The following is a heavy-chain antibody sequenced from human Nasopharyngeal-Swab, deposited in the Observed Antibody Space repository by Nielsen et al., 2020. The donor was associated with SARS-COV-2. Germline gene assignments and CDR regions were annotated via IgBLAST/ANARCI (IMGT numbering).Heavy chain of an antibody. D-gene: IGHD3-10*01. V-gene: IGHV3-7*01. CDR3: AREEITMVRGVIILDWFDP. J-gene: IGHJ5*02. CDR2: IKQDGSEK. CDR1: GFTFSSYW. Sequence: GESLKISCAASGFTFSSYWMSWVRQAPGKGLEWVANIKQDGSEKYYVDSVKGRFTISRDNAKNSLYLQMNRLRAEDTAVYYCAREEITMVRGVIILDWFDPWGQGTLVTVSS.